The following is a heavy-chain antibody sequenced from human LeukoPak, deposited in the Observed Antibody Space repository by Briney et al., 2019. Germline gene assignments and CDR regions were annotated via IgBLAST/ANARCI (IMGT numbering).Heavy chain of an antibody. Sequence: SQTLSLTCTVSGGSISSYYWSWIRQPAGKGLEWIGRIYTSGSTNYNPSLKSRVTMSVDTSKNQFSLKLSSVTAADTAVYYCASSTLGYCSSTSCYPDNWFDPWGQGTLVTVSS. J-gene: IGHJ5*02. V-gene: IGHV4-4*07. CDR2: IYTSGST. D-gene: IGHD2-2*01. CDR3: ASSTLGYCSSTSCYPDNWFDP. CDR1: GGSISSYY.